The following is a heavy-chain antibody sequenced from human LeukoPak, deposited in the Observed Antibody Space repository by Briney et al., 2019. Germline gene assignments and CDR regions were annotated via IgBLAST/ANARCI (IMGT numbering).Heavy chain of an antibody. D-gene: IGHD2-2*01. CDR2: IYHSGST. CDR3: ARVDPEVPAAVDY. J-gene: IGHJ4*02. Sequence: SETLSLTCTVSGGSISSGGNYWSWIRQPPGKGLEWIGYIYHSGSTYYNPSLKSRVTISVDRSKNQFSLKLSSVTAADTAVYYCARVDPEVPAAVDYWGQGTLVTVSS. CDR1: GGSISSGGNY. V-gene: IGHV4-30-2*01.